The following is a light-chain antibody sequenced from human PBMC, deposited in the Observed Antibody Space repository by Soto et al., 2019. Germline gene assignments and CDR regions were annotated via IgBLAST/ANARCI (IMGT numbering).Light chain of an antibody. CDR3: SSYAGNSTLV. Sequence: QSALTQPASVSGSPRQSITISCTGTGSDVGGYNYVSWYQPHPGKAPKLMIYDVTYRPSGISSRFSGSKSGNTASLTISGLQPDDEADYYCSSYAGNSTLVFGTGTKLTVL. J-gene: IGLJ1*01. CDR1: GSDVGGYNY. CDR2: DVT. V-gene: IGLV2-14*01.